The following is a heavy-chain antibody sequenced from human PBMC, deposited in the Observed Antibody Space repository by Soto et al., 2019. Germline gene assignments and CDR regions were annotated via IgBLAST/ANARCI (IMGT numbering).Heavy chain of an antibody. V-gene: IGHV4-30-2*01. Sequence: QLQLQESGSGLVKPSQTLSLTCAVSGGSINSGNYAWSWIRQPPGQCLEWIGYIYHSGSTYYNPSRESRVTISVDRSKNQFSLNLNSMTAADTAVYYCARGGSGHGDDNWFDPWGQGTLVTVSS. CDR2: IYHSGST. D-gene: IGHD4-17*01. J-gene: IGHJ5*02. CDR1: GGSINSGNYA. CDR3: ARGGSGHGDDNWFDP.